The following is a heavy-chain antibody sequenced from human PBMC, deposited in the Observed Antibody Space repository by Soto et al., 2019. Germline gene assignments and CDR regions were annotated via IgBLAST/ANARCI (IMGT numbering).Heavy chain of an antibody. V-gene: IGHV3-7*03. CDR1: GFTFSSYW. CDR3: ARVGLTYSSSFDY. Sequence: GGSLRLSCAASGFTFSSYWMSWVRQAPGKGLEWVANIKHDGSEKYYVDSVKGRFTISRDNAKNSLYLQMNSLRAEDMAVYYCARVGLTYSSSFDYWGQGTLVTVSS. CDR2: IKHDGSEK. J-gene: IGHJ4*02. D-gene: IGHD6-6*01.